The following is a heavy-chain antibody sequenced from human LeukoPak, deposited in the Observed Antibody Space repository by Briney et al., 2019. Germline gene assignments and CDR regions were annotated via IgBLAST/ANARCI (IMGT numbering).Heavy chain of an antibody. J-gene: IGHJ4*02. CDR3: ARGRCGGDCEFDY. V-gene: IGHV4-4*07. D-gene: IGHD2-21*02. CDR1: AGSISNSY. Sequence: SETLSLNCTVSAGSISNSYWSWIRQPAGKGLEWIGRIYSSGSTNYNPSLKSRLTMSVDTSKNQFSLKLSSVTAEDTAVYYCARGRCGGDCEFDYWGQGTLVTVSS. CDR2: IYSSGST.